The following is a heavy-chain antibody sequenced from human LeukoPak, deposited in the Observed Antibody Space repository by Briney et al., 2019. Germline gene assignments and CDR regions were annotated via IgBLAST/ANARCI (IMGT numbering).Heavy chain of an antibody. CDR1: AFSPPAGGLG. J-gene: IGHJ4*02. CDR3: ARARGSDFWGGFFDH. CDR2: LYWDGSK. V-gene: IGHV2-5*02. Sequence: SGPSLLHPSRPLTLPYTFSAFSPPAGGLGVAWVRQPPGKALEWLATLYWDGSKVFNPFLKTRLTITRDTSKTQVVLTMANMDPVDTGTYYCARARGSDFWGGFFDHWGQGTLVTVSS. D-gene: IGHD3-3*01.